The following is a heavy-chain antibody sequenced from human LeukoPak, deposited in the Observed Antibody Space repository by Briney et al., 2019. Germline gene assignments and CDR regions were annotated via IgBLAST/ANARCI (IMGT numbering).Heavy chain of an antibody. CDR3: APDHGGY. V-gene: IGHV3-33*08. CDR2: IWYDGSNT. Sequence: GGSLRLSCAASGFTFSSYGMHWVRQAPGKGLEWVAIIWYDGSNTYYADSVKGRFIISRDNSKNTLYLEMNSLRAEDTAVYYCAPDHGGYWGQGTLVTVSS. D-gene: IGHD3-16*01. J-gene: IGHJ4*02. CDR1: GFTFSSYG.